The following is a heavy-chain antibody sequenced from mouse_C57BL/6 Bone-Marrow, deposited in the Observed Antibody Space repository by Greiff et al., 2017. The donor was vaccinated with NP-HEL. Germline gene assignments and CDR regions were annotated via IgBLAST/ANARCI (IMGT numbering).Heavy chain of an antibody. D-gene: IGHD1-1*01. J-gene: IGHJ1*03. CDR2: IYPGDGDT. Sequence: VKLMESGAELVKPGASVKISCKASGYAFSSYWMNWVKQRPGKGLEWIGQIYPGDGDTNYNGKFKGKATLTADKSSSTAYMQLSSLTSEDSAVYFCARQYYGSSYDWYFDVWGTGTTVTVSS. CDR3: ARQYYGSSYDWYFDV. CDR1: GYAFSSYW. V-gene: IGHV1-80*01.